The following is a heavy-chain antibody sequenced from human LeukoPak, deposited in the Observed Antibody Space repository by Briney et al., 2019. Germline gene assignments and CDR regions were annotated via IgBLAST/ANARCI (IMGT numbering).Heavy chain of an antibody. CDR2: TYYRSRWYD. J-gene: IGHJ6*02. Sequence: SQTLSLTCAISGDSVSSNSTAWNWIRQSPSRGLEWLGRTYYRSRWYDDYAVSVQSRITINPDTSKNQFSLQLNSVTPEDTAVYYCSRGDTMDVWGQGTTVTVSS. CDR1: GDSVSSNSTA. V-gene: IGHV6-1*01. CDR3: SRGDTMDV.